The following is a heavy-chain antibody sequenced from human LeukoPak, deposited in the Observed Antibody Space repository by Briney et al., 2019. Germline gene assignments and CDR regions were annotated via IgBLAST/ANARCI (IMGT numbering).Heavy chain of an antibody. J-gene: IGHJ3*02. D-gene: IGHD5-18*01. CDR2: IYYSGNT. CDR1: GGSFSSSNCY. V-gene: IGHV4-39*07. CDR3: ARGVMVTRAFDI. Sequence: PSETLSLTCTVSGGSFSSSNCYWGWIRQPPGKGLEWIGSIYYSGNTYYNPSLKGRVAISGDASKNQFSLKLSSVTAADTAVYYCARGVMVTRAFDIWGQGTMVTVSS.